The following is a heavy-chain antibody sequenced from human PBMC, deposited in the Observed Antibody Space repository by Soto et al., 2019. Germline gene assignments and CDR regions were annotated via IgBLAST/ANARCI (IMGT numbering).Heavy chain of an antibody. CDR1: GFPFSFYG. D-gene: IGHD3-3*02. CDR3: ARDDAFDNENGFDM. CDR2: IVSDGSAI. J-gene: IGHJ3*02. Sequence: PVGSLRLSCAVSGFPFSFYGFHWVRQSPGKGLEWLGVIVSDGSAIYHADSLEGRFFISRDNSKDILYPQMNSLRVEDTAVYYCARDDAFDNENGFDMWGQGTMVTVSS. V-gene: IGHV3-33*01.